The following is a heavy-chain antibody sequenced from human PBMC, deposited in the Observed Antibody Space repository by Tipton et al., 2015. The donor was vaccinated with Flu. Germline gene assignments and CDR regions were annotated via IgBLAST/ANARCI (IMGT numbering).Heavy chain of an antibody. D-gene: IGHD3-22*01. V-gene: IGHV6-1*01. J-gene: IGHJ6*02. CDR3: TREKRRAYYDYSGDLVSYYNGMDV. CDR2: TYYRSKWYN. Sequence: GLVKPSQSLSLTCAISGDTVSSVRAAWSWIRQSPSRGLEWLGRTYYRSKWYNDYAVSVKSRIIINPDTSKNQFSLHLNSVTPEDTAVYYCTREKRRAYYDYSGDLVSYYNGMDVWGQGTPVSVSS. CDR1: GDTVSSVRAA.